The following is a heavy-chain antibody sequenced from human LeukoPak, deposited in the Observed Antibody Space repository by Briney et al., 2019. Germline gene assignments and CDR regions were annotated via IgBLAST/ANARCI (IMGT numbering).Heavy chain of an antibody. Sequence: PGRSLRLSCAASGFTFDDYAMHWVRQAPGKGLEWVSGISWNSGSIGYADSVKGRFTISRDNAKNSLYLQMNSLRAEDMALYYCAKEAAGYYFDYWGQGTLVTVSS. CDR3: AKEAAGYYFDY. CDR2: ISWNSGSI. J-gene: IGHJ4*02. V-gene: IGHV3-9*03. D-gene: IGHD6-13*01. CDR1: GFTFDDYA.